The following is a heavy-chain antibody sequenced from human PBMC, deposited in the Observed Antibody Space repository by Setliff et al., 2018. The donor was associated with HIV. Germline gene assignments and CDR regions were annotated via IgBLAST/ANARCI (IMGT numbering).Heavy chain of an antibody. J-gene: IGHJ4*02. V-gene: IGHV3-48*04. CDR2: ISISGSTM. D-gene: IGHD2-15*01. Sequence: GGSLRLSCAASGLTFNRYGLNWVRQAPGKGLEWISYISISGSTMYYADSVKGRFAISRGNAKDSLYLEMNSLRAGDTAVYYCASGEGWLNYWGQGTLVTVSS. CDR3: ASGEGWLNY. CDR1: GLTFNRYG.